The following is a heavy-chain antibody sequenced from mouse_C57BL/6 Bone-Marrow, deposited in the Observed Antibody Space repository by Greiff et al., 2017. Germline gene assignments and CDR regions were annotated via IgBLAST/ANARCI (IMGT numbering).Heavy chain of an antibody. J-gene: IGHJ3*01. CDR2: IHPNSGST. Sequence: VQLQQPGAELVKPGASVKLSCKASGYTFTSYWMHWVKQRPGQGLEWIGMIHPNSGSTNYNEKFKSKATLTVDKSSSTAYMQLSSLTSEHSAVYYGARGGIRRRESWFAYWGQGTLVTVSA. V-gene: IGHV1-64*01. CDR1: GYTFTSYW. CDR3: ARGGIRRRESWFAY.